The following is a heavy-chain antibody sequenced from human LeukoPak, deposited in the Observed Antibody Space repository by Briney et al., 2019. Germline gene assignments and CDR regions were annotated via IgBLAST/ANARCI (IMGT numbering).Heavy chain of an antibody. D-gene: IGHD3-22*01. CDR3: ARDGWGTYYDSS. CDR1: GFTFSDYY. V-gene: IGHV3-66*01. Sequence: GGSLRLSCAASGFTFSDYYMSWIRQAPGKGLEWVSVIYSGGSTYYADSVKGRFTISRDNSKNTLYLQMNSLRAEDTAVYYCARDGWGTYYDSSWGQGTLVTVSS. J-gene: IGHJ4*02. CDR2: IYSGGST.